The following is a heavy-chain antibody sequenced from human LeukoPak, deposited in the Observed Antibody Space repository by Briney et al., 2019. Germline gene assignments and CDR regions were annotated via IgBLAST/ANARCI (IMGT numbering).Heavy chain of an antibody. J-gene: IGHJ6*03. CDR3: ARDLTGTYYYYYYMDV. Sequence: PGGSLRLSCAASGFTFSSYWMSWVRQAPGKGLVWVANIKQDGSEKYYVDSVKGRFTISRDNAKNSLYLQMNSLRAEDTAVYYCARDLTGTYYYYYYMDVWGKGTTVTVSS. CDR2: IKQDGSEK. CDR1: GFTFSSYW. V-gene: IGHV3-7*01. D-gene: IGHD1-1*01.